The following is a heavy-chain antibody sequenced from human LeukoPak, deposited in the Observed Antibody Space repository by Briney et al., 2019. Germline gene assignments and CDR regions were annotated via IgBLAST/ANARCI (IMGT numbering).Heavy chain of an antibody. V-gene: IGHV4-30-2*01. Sequence: SQTLSLTCTVSGGSISSGGYYWSWIRQPPGKGLEWIGYIYHSGSTYYNPSLKSRVTISVDRSKSQFSLKLSSVTAADTAVYYCAGGGGRVGATRDYWGQGTLVTVSS. J-gene: IGHJ4*02. D-gene: IGHD1-26*01. CDR1: GGSISSGGYY. CDR3: AGGGGRVGATRDY. CDR2: IYHSGST.